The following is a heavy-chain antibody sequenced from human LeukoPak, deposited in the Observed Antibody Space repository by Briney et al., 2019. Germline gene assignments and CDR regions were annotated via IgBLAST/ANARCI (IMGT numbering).Heavy chain of an antibody. CDR2: IYHSGST. Sequence: PSETLSLTCTVSGYSISSGYYWGWIRPPPGKGLEWIGSIYHSGSTYYNPSLKSRVTISVDTSKNQFSLKLSSVTAADTAVYYCVRDCSSTSCRRGWFDPWGQGTLVTVSS. V-gene: IGHV4-38-2*02. D-gene: IGHD2-2*01. J-gene: IGHJ5*02. CDR3: VRDCSSTSCRRGWFDP. CDR1: GYSISSGYY.